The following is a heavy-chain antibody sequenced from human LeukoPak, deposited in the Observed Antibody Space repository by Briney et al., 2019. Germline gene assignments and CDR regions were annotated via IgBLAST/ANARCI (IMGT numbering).Heavy chain of an antibody. V-gene: IGHV3-21*01. D-gene: IGHD1-1*01. J-gene: IGHJ5*02. CDR1: GFTFSSYS. CDR3: ARTQTMTNWFDP. CDR2: ISSSSSYI. Sequence: GGSLRLSCAASGFTFSSYSMNWVRQAPGKGLEWVSSISSSSSYIYYADSVKGRFTISRDNAKNSLYLQMNSLRAEDTAVYYCARTQTMTNWFDPWGQGTLVTVSS.